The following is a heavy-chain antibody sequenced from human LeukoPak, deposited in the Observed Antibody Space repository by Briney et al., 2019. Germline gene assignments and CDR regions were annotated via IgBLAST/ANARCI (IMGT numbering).Heavy chain of an antibody. V-gene: IGHV4-59*12. D-gene: IGHD1-1*01. Sequence: SETLSLTCTVSGGSISSYYWSWIRQPPGKGLEWIGSIYYSGSTYYNPSLKSRVTISVDTSKNQFSLKLSSVTAADTAVYYCTSGLSVRRSNNTPVDYWGQGTQVTVSS. CDR2: IYYSGST. CDR3: TSGLSVRRSNNTPVDY. J-gene: IGHJ4*02. CDR1: GGSISSYY.